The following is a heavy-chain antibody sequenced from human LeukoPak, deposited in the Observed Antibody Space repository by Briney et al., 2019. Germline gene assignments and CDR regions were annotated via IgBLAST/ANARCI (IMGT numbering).Heavy chain of an antibody. J-gene: IGHJ4*02. Sequence: SGGSLRLSCGASGFTFNSYNMNWVRQAPGKGLEWVSAISGSGVTTYYADSVKGRFTISRDSSKKTLSLQMNSLRAEDTAVYYCAKGGRLSSPIANWGQGTLVTVSS. CDR2: ISGSGVTT. D-gene: IGHD2-15*01. CDR3: AKGGRLSSPIAN. CDR1: GFTFNSYN. V-gene: IGHV3-23*01.